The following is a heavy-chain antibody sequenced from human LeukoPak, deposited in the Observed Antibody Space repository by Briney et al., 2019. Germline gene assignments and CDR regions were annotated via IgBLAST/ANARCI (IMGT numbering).Heavy chain of an antibody. J-gene: IGHJ4*02. Sequence: PSQTLSLTCTVSGGSISSGGYYWSWIRQHPGKGLEWIGYIYYSGSTYYNPSLKSRVTISVDTSKNQFSLKLSSVTAADTAVYYCARVSWAGGKLGTYFDYWAREPWSPSPQ. CDR1: GGSISSGGYY. CDR3: ARVSWAGGKLGTYFDY. V-gene: IGHV4-31*03. CDR2: IYYSGST. D-gene: IGHD7-27*01.